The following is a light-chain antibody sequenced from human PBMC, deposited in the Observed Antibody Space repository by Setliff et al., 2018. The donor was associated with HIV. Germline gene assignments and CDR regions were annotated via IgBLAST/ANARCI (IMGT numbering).Light chain of an antibody. Sequence: VLTQPPSVSAAPGQKVTISCSGSSSNIKNNFVSWYQQLPGTAPKLLIYDNTKRPSGIPDRFSGSTSGTSATLGITGLQTGDEADYYCGTWDTSLNGYVFGTGTKVTVL. V-gene: IGLV1-51*01. J-gene: IGLJ1*01. CDR1: SSNIKNNF. CDR2: DNT. CDR3: GTWDTSLNGYV.